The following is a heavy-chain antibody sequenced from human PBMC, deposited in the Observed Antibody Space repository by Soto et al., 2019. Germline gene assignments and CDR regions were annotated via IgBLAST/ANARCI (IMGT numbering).Heavy chain of an antibody. CDR3: ASLPMIVVVRSAFDI. CDR1: GFTFSSYA. CDR2: ISYDGSNK. Sequence: GGSLRLSCAASGFTFSSYAMHWVRQAPGKGLEWVAVISYDGSNKYYADSVKGRFTISRDNSKNTLYLQMNSLRAEDTAVYYCASLPMIVVVRSAFDIWGQGTMVTVSS. V-gene: IGHV3-30-3*01. D-gene: IGHD3-22*01. J-gene: IGHJ3*02.